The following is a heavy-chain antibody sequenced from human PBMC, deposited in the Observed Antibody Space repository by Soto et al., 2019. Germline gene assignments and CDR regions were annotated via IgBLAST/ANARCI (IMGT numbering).Heavy chain of an antibody. CDR2: INPSGGST. CDR3: ARVRYSRWFDP. CDR1: GYTFTSYY. V-gene: IGHV1-46*01. D-gene: IGHD1-20*01. Sequence: ASVKVSCKASGYTFTSYYMHWVRQAPGQGLEWMGIINPSGGSTSYAQKFQGRVTMTRDTSTSTVYTELSSPRSEDTAVYYCARVRYSRWFDPWGQGTLVTVSS. J-gene: IGHJ5*02.